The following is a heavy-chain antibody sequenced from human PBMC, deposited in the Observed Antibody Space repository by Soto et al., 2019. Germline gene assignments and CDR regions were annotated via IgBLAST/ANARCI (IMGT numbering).Heavy chain of an antibody. V-gene: IGHV1-69*01. CDR3: AGGITIFGVVSRPHYYYYGMDV. CDR1: GGTFSSYA. Sequence: QVPLVQSGAEVKKPGSSVKVSCKASGGTFSSYAISWVRQAPGQGLEWMGGIIPIFGTANYAQKFQGRVTITADESTSTAYMELSSLRSEDTAVYYCAGGITIFGVVSRPHYYYYGMDVWGQGTTVTVSS. J-gene: IGHJ6*02. D-gene: IGHD3-3*01. CDR2: IIPIFGTA.